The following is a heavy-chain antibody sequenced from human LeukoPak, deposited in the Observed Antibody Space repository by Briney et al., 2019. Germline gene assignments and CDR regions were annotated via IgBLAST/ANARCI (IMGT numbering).Heavy chain of an antibody. J-gene: IGHJ5*02. V-gene: IGHV3-21*06. CDR1: GFIFSSYT. D-gene: IGHD2-2*01. CDR3: ARDEWKVIPAAAGSFDP. Sequence: KSGGSLRLSCAASGFIFSSYTMVWVRQAPGKGLEWVSSIGVRTTSIYYAESVKGRFTISRDDAMNSLYLQMNSLRAEDTAVYYCARDEWKVIPAAAGSFDPWGQGTLVNVSS. CDR2: IGVRTTSI.